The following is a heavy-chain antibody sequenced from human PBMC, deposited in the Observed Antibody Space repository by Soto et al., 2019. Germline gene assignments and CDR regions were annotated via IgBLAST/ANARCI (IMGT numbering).Heavy chain of an antibody. CDR3: ARQEGHIEPMIGEFDF. CDR1: GYTFTTYG. V-gene: IGHV1-18*01. CDR2: ISAYNGNT. D-gene: IGHD3-10*02. Sequence: QVQLVQSGPEVKKPGASVMLSCKASGYTFTTYGVRWVQQAHGLGLEWMGWISAYNGNTNYAQKFHGRVTMTSDASANTAYLELRSLRSDDTAVYYCARQEGHIEPMIGEFDFWGQGTLVTVSS. J-gene: IGHJ4*02.